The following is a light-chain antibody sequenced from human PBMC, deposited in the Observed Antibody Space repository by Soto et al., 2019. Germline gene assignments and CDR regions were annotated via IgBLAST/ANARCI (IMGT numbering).Light chain of an antibody. V-gene: IGLV1-40*01. Sequence: GSSSNIGAGYDVHWYQQLPGGAPKLLIYANSNRPSGVPDRSSGARSGTSASLAITGRQAEDEADYSCQSYASCLRGFYVFGTVTKVTVL. CDR3: QSYASCLRGFYV. CDR1: SSNIGAGYD. J-gene: IGLJ1*01. CDR2: ANS.